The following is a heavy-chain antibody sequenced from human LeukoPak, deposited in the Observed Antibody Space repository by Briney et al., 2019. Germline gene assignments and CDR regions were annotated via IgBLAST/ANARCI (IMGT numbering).Heavy chain of an antibody. CDR2: INPKNGDT. CDR3: ARESSTRMGCCSGNDCDKDFDY. J-gene: IGHJ4*02. Sequence: ASVKVSCKSFGYTFTANYIHWVRQASGQGLEWMGRINPKNGDTIYAQRFQGRVTMTRDTSLSSAYMDVSSLRSDDTAAYFCARESSTRMGCCSGNDCDKDFDYWGQGTLVTVS. V-gene: IGHV1-2*02. CDR1: GYTFTANY. D-gene: IGHD1-26*01.